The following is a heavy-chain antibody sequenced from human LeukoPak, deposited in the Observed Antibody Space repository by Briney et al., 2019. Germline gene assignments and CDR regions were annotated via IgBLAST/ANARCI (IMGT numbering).Heavy chain of an antibody. CDR3: AREPDYGDYVYWYFDL. CDR2: ISSSGSTI. CDR1: GFTFSSYE. V-gene: IGHV3-48*03. J-gene: IGHJ2*01. D-gene: IGHD4-17*01. Sequence: PGGSLRLSCAASGFTFSSYEMNWVRQAPVKGLEWVSYISSSGSTIYYADSVKGRFTISRDNAKNSLYLQMNSLRAEDTAVYYCAREPDYGDYVYWYFDLWGRGTLVTVSS.